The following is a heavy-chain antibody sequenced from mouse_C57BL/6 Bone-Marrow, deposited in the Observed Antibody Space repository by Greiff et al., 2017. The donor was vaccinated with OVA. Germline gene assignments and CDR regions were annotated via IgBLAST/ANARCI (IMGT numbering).Heavy chain of an antibody. CDR3: AGGIYYDYDGAY. Sequence: EVQLQQSGPVLVKPGASVKMSCKASGYTFTDYYMNWVKQSHGKSLEWIGVINPYNGGTSYNQKFKGKATLTVDKSSSTAYMELNSLTSEDSAVYYCAGGIYYDYDGAYWGQGTLVTVSA. CDR1: GYTFTDYY. J-gene: IGHJ3*01. D-gene: IGHD2-4*01. V-gene: IGHV1-19*01. CDR2: INPYNGGT.